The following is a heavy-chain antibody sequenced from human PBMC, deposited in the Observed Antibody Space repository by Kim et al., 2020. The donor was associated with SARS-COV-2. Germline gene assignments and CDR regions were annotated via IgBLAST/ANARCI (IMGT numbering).Heavy chain of an antibody. Sequence: SETLSLTCTVSGGSISSYYWSWIRQPPGKGLEWIGYIYYSGSTNYNPSLKSRVTISVDTSKNQFSLKLSSETAADTAVYYCARLRFLEWLDPGPKFDPWGQGTLVTVSS. CDR2: IYYSGST. V-gene: IGHV4-59*08. CDR1: GGSISSYY. D-gene: IGHD3-3*01. J-gene: IGHJ5*02. CDR3: ARLRFLEWLDPGPKFDP.